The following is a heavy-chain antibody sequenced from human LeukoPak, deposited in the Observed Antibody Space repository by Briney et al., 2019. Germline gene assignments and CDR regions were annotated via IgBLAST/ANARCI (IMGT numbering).Heavy chain of an antibody. CDR3: ARLAAVPG. CDR1: GYTFTGYY. V-gene: IGHV1-2*02. CDR2: IHPNSGGT. J-gene: IGHJ1*01. D-gene: IGHD6-19*01. Sequence: ASVKVSGKASGYTFTGYYLHCVRQAPGQGLEWMGWIHPNSGGTNYAQKFQGRVTMTKDTSISTAYMELSSLRSDDTAVYYCARLAAVPGWGQGTLVTVSS.